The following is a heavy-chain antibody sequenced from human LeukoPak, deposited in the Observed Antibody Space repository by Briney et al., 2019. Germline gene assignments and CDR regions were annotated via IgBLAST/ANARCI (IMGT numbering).Heavy chain of an antibody. CDR1: GFTFSSYW. CDR3: ARAGGGVFDY. V-gene: IGHV3-7*03. CDR2: IKQDGSEK. Sequence: GGSLRLSCVDSGFTFSSYWMSWVRQAPGKGLEWVANIKQDGSEKYYVDSVKGRFTISRDNAKNSLYLQMNSLRAEDTAVYYCARAGGGVFDYWGQGTLVTVS. J-gene: IGHJ4*02. D-gene: IGHD3-16*01.